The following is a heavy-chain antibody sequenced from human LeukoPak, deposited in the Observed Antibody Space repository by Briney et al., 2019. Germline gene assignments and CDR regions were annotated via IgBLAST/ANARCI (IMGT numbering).Heavy chain of an antibody. CDR3: ARGDYYYYYMDV. V-gene: IGHV1-2*06. J-gene: IGHJ6*03. CDR1: GYTFTGYY. CDR2: INPNSGGT. Sequence: ASVKVSCKASGYTFTGYYMHWVRQAPGQGLEWMGRINPNSGGTNYAQKFQGRVTMTRDTSISTAYMELSRLRSDDTAVYYCARGDYYYYYMDVWGKGTPVTVSS.